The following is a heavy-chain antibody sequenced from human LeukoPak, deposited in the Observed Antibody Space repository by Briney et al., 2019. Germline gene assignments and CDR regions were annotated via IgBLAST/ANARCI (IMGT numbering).Heavy chain of an antibody. CDR1: GYTFTSYG. CDR3: AREMVRGVMMGGSDY. D-gene: IGHD3-10*01. Sequence: ASVKVSCKASGYTFTSYGISWVRQAPGQGLEWMGWISAYNGNTNYAQKLQGRVTMTTDTSTSTAYMELRSLRSDDTAVYYCAREMVRGVMMGGSDYWGQGTLVTVSS. CDR2: ISAYNGNT. V-gene: IGHV1-18*01. J-gene: IGHJ4*02.